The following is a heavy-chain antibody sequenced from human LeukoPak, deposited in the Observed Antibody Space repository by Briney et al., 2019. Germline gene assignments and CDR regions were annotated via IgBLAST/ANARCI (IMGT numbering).Heavy chain of an antibody. Sequence: SETLSLTCTVSGGSISSSGYYWGWLRQPPGKGLEWIGSIYYSGTTYYNPSLKSRVTISVDKSKNQFSLKLSSVTAADTAVYYCGLARYDILTGYSIFDSWGQGTLVTVSS. V-gene: IGHV4-39*01. J-gene: IGHJ4*02. CDR2: IYYSGTT. D-gene: IGHD3-9*01. CDR1: GGSISSSGYY. CDR3: GLARYDILTGYSIFDS.